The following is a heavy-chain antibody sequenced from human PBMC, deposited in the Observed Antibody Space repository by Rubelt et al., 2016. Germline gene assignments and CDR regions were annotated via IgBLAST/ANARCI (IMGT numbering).Heavy chain of an antibody. J-gene: IGHJ4*02. V-gene: IGHV3-23*01. CDR2: ITGTNT. Sequence: EVQLLEFGGGLVQPGGSLRPSCAASGFTFSSSSMSWVRQAPGKGLEWVSTITGTNTYYADSVKSRFTISRDNSKNTLYLQLNSLRAEDTAVYYCAKAWVSSSSDYWGQGTLVTVSS. CDR1: GFTFSSSS. CDR3: AKAWVSSSSDY. D-gene: IGHD6-6*01.